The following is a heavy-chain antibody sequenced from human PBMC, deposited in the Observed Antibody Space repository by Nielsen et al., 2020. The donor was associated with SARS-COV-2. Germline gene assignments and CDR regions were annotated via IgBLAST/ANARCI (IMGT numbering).Heavy chain of an antibody. CDR2: IYFSGRT. CDR3: ARESSGYDHYNYGMDV. CDR1: GGSISSGGYY. Sequence: LTCTVSGGSISSGGYYWSWSRHHPGKGLEWIGYIYFSGRTCYNPSLKSRVTISVETSKNQFSLSLRSVTAADTAVYYCARESSGYDHYNYGMDVWGQGTTVTVSS. V-gene: IGHV4-31*03. J-gene: IGHJ6*02. D-gene: IGHD5-12*01.